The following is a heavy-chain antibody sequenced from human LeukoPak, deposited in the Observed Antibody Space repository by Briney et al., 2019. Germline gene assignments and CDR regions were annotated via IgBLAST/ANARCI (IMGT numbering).Heavy chain of an antibody. V-gene: IGHV3-48*01. CDR3: ARGLLGYSGYDFYFDY. CDR2: ISSSGSTR. D-gene: IGHD5-12*01. Sequence: GGSLRLSCEASGFTFSSYSMNWVRQAPGKGLQWLSYISSSGSTRYYADFVKGRFTISRDNAKNSLYLEMHSLRAEDTAIYYCARGLLGYSGYDFYFDYWGPGTLVTVSS. CDR1: GFTFSSYS. J-gene: IGHJ4*02.